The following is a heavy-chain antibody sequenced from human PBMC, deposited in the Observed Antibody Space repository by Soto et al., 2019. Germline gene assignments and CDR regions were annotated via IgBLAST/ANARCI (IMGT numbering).Heavy chain of an antibody. Sequence: TVGALRLFSAASGFSVTSYAMSCLRQAPGKGLEWVSVLSGSGIGKDYADSVKGRFTISRDNSRNTLYLQMSGLRVEDTAVYYCAKDRYCSATSFQDFGSWVHGTQFTVST. CDR3: AKDRYCSATSFQDFGS. J-gene: IGHJ4*01. CDR2: LSGSGIGK. V-gene: IGHV3-23*01. CDR1: GFSVTSYA. D-gene: IGHD2-2*01.